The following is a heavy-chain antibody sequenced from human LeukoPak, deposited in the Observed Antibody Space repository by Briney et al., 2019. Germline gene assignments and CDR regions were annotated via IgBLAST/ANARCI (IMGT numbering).Heavy chain of an antibody. J-gene: IGHJ4*02. Sequence: SGGSLRLSCAASGFTFSNYAMNWVRQAPGEGLEWVSTISSSGGGTYYADSVKGRFAISRDNSKNTLYLQMNSLRAEDTAVYYCASKYSGTCYVDYWGRGTLVTVSS. CDR1: GFTFSNYA. CDR3: ASKYSGTCYVDY. D-gene: IGHD1-26*01. CDR2: ISSSGGGT. V-gene: IGHV3-23*01.